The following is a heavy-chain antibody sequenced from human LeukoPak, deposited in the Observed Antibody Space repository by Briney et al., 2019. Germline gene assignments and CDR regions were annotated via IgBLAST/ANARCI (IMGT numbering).Heavy chain of an antibody. CDR3: ARDRRWYCSSTSCSSGGDY. J-gene: IGHJ4*02. CDR1: GGTFSSYA. D-gene: IGHD2-2*01. CDR2: IIPIFGTA. Sequence: SVKVSCKASGGTFSSYAISWVRQAPGQGLEWMGRIIPIFGTANYAQKFQGRVTITADKSTSTAYMELSGLRSEDTAVYYCARDRRWYCSSTSCSSGGDYWGQGTLVTVSS. V-gene: IGHV1-69*06.